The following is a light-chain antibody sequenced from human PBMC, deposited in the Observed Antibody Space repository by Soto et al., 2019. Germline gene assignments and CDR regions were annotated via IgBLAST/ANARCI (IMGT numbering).Light chain of an antibody. CDR1: ISDIGAYNY. J-gene: IGLJ1*01. CDR2: EVN. V-gene: IGLV2-14*01. CDR3: SSFTTSSTYV. Sequence: QTVLTQPSSLSGSPGQSITISCTGTISDIGAYNYVSWYQQYPGRAPKLMIYEVNNRPSGVSNRFSGSKSGNTASLTISGLQAEDEADYYCSSFTTSSTYVVGAGTKVTVL.